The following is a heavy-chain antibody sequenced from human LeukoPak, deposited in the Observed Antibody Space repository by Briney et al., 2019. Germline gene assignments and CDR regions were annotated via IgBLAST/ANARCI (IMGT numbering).Heavy chain of an antibody. J-gene: IGHJ6*03. CDR1: GGSISSYY. D-gene: IGHD5-18*01. V-gene: IGHV4-59*01. Sequence: SETLSLTCTVSGGSISSYYWSWIRQPPGKGLEWIGYIYYSESTNYKSSLKSRVTISVDTSKNQFSLKLSSVTAADTAVYYCARTAEGGYSYGYFYYYYMDVWGKGTTVTISS. CDR3: ARTAEGGYSYGYFYYYYMDV. CDR2: IYYSEST.